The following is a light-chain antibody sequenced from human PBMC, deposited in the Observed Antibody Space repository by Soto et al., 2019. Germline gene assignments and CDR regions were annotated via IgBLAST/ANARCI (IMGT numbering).Light chain of an antibody. CDR1: QSVSSNY. Sequence: DIVLTQSPGTLSLSPGERATLSCGASQSVSSNYLVWYQQKPGQALRLLVYGASSRATGIPDRFSGSGSGTDFTLTISRLEPEDFAVYFCHQYGSSPITFGQGTRLEIK. CDR2: GAS. CDR3: HQYGSSPIT. V-gene: IGKV3-20*01. J-gene: IGKJ5*01.